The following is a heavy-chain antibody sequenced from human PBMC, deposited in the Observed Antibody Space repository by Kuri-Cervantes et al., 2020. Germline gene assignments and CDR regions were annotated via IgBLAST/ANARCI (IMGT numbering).Heavy chain of an antibody. D-gene: IGHD6-19*01. CDR2: ISAYNGNT. V-gene: IGHV1-18*01. Sequence: ASVKVSCKASGYTFTSYDINWVRQATGQGLEWMGWISAYNGNTNYAQKLRGRVTMTTDTSTSTAYMELRSLRSDDTAVYYCARSRSGWYYFDYWGQGTLVTVSS. CDR1: GYTFTSYD. J-gene: IGHJ4*02. CDR3: ARSRSGWYYFDY.